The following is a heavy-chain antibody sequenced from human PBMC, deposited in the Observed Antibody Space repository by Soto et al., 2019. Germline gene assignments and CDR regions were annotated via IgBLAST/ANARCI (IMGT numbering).Heavy chain of an antibody. D-gene: IGHD2-2*01. J-gene: IGHJ4*02. CDR1: GLTFSSYW. V-gene: IGHV3-7*01. CDR3: ARPARECSSPGCAN. Sequence: VQLVESGGGLVQPGGSLRLSCVVYGLTFSSYWMSWVRQAPGKGLEWVANINQDGSESYYVDSVKGRFTISRDNAKNSLYLQMTSLRAEDTAVYYCARPARECSSPGCANWGQGTLVTVSS. CDR2: INQDGSES.